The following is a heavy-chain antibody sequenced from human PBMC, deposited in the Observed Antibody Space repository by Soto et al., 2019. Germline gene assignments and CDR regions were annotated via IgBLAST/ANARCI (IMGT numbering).Heavy chain of an antibody. V-gene: IGHV1-3*01. CDR2: INVGNGNT. CDR3: GAPPDVDGSLDS. J-gene: IGHJ4*02. CDR1: GYTFTRYK. Sequence: QVQFVQSGAEVKKPGASVKVSCKTPGYTFTRYKIHWVRQAPGQRLEWMGWINVGNGNTRYSQKFQGRLTLTRDTPWTTAYLELISLISEDTAVFYCGAPPDVDGSLDSWGEGALGTVSS. D-gene: IGHD2-21*01.